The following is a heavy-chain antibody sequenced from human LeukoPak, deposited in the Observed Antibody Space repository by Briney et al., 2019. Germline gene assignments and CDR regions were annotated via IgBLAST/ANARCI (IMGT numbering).Heavy chain of an antibody. CDR2: LYSDGRSL. CDR3: ARGRGLGEFAVASFDS. D-gene: IGHD6-19*01. V-gene: IGHV3-74*01. J-gene: IGHJ4*02. CDR1: GFSFTGYW. Sequence: RPGGSLRLSCAGSGFSFTGYWMHWVRQTPGKALVWISRLYSDGRSLTYADSVKGRFTISRDNAKNMLYLQMNSLRADDTGVYYCARGRGLGEFAVASFDSWGRGTLVTVSS.